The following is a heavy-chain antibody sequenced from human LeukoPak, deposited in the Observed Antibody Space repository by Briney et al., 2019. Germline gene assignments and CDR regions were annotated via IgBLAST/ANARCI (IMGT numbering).Heavy chain of an antibody. V-gene: IGHV1-2*02. D-gene: IGHD6-19*01. CDR2: INPNSGGT. CDR1: GYTFTGYY. CDR3: TRGGFGSGWEFDC. J-gene: IGHJ4*02. Sequence: ASVKVSCKASGYTFTGYYMHWVRQAPGQGLEWMGWINPNSGGTSYAQKFQGRVTMTRDTSISTAYMDLTSLRFDDTAMYCCTRGGFGSGWEFDCWGQGTLVSVSS.